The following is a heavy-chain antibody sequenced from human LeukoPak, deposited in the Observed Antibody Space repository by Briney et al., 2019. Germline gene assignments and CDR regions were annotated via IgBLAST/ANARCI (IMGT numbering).Heavy chain of an antibody. V-gene: IGHV3-74*01. Sequence: GGSLSLSCAASGFTFSGYWMHWVRHAPGEGLVWVSRMNIDGSSRSYADSVKGRFTISRDNRKSTLYLEMNSLRAEDTAVYYCARAPYDYGGNRRYYFDYWGQGTLVTVSS. CDR1: GFTFSGYW. CDR3: ARAPYDYGGNRRYYFDY. CDR2: MNIDGSSR. D-gene: IGHD4-23*01. J-gene: IGHJ4*02.